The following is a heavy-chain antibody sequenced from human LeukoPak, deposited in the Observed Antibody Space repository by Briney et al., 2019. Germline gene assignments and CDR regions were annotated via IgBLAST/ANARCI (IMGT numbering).Heavy chain of an antibody. CDR3: AKGLRDFDY. D-gene: IGHD3-16*01. CDR2: ITSSGGST. V-gene: IGHV3-23*01. CDR1: GFTFNSYS. Sequence: GGSLRLSCAASGFTFNSYSLSWVRQAPGKGLEWVSGITSSGGSTYYADSVKGRFTISRDNSKNTLYLQMNSLRAEDTAIYYCAKGLRDFDYWGQGTLVTVSS. J-gene: IGHJ4*02.